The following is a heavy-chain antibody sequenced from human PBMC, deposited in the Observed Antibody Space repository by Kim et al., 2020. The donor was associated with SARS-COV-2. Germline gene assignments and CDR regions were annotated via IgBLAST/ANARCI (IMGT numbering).Heavy chain of an antibody. V-gene: IGHV1-2*02. CDR3: ASELWFGELGFDY. Sequence: YAQKFQGRVTMTRDTSISTAYMELSRLRSDDTAVYYCASELWFGELGFDYWGQGTLVTVSS. D-gene: IGHD3-10*01. J-gene: IGHJ4*02.